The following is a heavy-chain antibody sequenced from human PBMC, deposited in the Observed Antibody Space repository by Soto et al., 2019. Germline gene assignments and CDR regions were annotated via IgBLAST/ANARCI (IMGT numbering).Heavy chain of an antibody. D-gene: IGHD2-8*02. J-gene: IGHJ4*02. Sequence: PGGSLRLSCEASGFTFSSYCMHWVRQAPGKGLEWVAVVWYDGSNKYYADSVKGRFTISRDNSKTTLYLQMNSLRAEDTAVYYCARADRVSRFLLGSLDFWGQGTLVTVSS. V-gene: IGHV3-33*01. CDR1: GFTFSSYC. CDR2: VWYDGSNK. CDR3: ARADRVSRFLLGSLDF.